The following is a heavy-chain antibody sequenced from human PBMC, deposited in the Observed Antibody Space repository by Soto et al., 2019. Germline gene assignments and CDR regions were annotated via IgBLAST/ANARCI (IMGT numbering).Heavy chain of an antibody. CDR1: GYTFTPYF. Sequence: QVQVVQSGAEAKRPGASVKVSCKVAGYTFTPYFIHWVRQAPGQGLDWMGWIHTNSGGTNSPQKCRDRVTMPLDTLSSRGTMELRSMKTDDTGVSVSATDQEGRTPSGIDYWGQGTLVTVSS. J-gene: IGHJ4*02. CDR3: ATDQEGRTPSGIDY. V-gene: IGHV1-2*02. CDR2: IHTNSGGT.